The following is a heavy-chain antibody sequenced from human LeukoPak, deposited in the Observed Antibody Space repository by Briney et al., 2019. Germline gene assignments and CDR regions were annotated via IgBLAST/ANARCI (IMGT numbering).Heavy chain of an antibody. J-gene: IGHJ4*02. V-gene: IGHV3-23*01. CDR1: GFTFSSYP. Sequence: GESLRLSCAASGFTFSSYPMTWLRQAPGKGLEWVSYISERGGSTTYADPVKGRFTISRDTSLNTLYLQMNNLRVEDTAVYFCAKRGVVIRGILVIGYHQEAYHYDFWGQGVLVTVSS. D-gene: IGHD3-10*01. CDR3: AKRGVVIRGILVIGYHQEAYHYDF. CDR2: ISERGGST.